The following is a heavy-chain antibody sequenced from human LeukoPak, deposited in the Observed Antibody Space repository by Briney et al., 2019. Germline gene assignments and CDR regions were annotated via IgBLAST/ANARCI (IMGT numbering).Heavy chain of an antibody. J-gene: IGHJ4*02. V-gene: IGHV3-53*01. CDR2: IYSGGST. D-gene: IGHD3-22*01. CDR3: ARGIYDSSGYLTVGY. CDR1: GFTVSSNY. Sequence: TGGSLRLSCAASGFTVSSNYMSWVRQAPGKGLEWVSVIYSGGSTYYADSVKGRFTISRDNSKNTLYLQMNSLRAEDTAVYYCARGIYDSSGYLTVGYWGQGTLVTVSS.